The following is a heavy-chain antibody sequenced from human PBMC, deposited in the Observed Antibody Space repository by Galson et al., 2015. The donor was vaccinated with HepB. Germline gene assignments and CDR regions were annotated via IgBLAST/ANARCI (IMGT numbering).Heavy chain of an antibody. J-gene: IGHJ4*02. Sequence: SVKVSCKASGYTSTNYGIDWVRQAPGQGLEWMGWISAYNGNTNYAQKFHGRISVTTDTSTGTAYLDLRGLTSDDTAAYYCARGPRGYDSSGYPFDHWGQGTLVTVSS. CDR2: ISAYNGNT. V-gene: IGHV1-18*04. D-gene: IGHD3-22*01. CDR1: GYTSTNYG. CDR3: ARGPRGYDSSGYPFDH.